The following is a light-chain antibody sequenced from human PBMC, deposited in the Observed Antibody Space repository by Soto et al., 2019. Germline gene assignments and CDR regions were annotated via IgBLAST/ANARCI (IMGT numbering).Light chain of an antibody. V-gene: IGKV3-15*01. CDR1: QSVSSN. CDR2: GAS. CDR3: QQYNNWPLT. J-gene: IGKJ4*01. Sequence: EIVMTQSPATLSVSPGERATLSCRASQSVSSNLAWYQQKPGQAPRLLIYGASTRATGIPARFSGSGSGTEFTLTLSSLQSEDFAVYYCQQYNNWPLTFGGGTKVDIQ.